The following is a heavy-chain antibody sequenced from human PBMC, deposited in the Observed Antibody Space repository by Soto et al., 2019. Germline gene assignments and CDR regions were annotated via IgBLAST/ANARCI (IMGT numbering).Heavy chain of an antibody. CDR2: INHSGST. J-gene: IGHJ4*02. CDR1: GGSFSCYY. D-gene: IGHD1-26*01. CDR3: ARGHSGSYPGE. V-gene: IGHV4-34*01. Sequence: SETLSLTCAVYGGSFSCYYWSWIRQPPGKGLEWIGEINHSGSTNYNPSLKSRVTISVDTSKNQFSLKLSSVTAADTAVYYCARGHSGSYPGEWGQGTLVTVSS.